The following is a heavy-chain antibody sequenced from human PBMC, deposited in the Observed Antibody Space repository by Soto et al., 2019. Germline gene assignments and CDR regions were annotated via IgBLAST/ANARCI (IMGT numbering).Heavy chain of an antibody. CDR2: VWYDGSKE. V-gene: IGHV3-33*01. CDR1: GFTFSNYG. D-gene: IGHD3-22*01. J-gene: IGHJ4*02. CDR3: ARGTYYDSSGRFDY. Sequence: QVQLVESGGGVVQPGRSLRLSCAASGFTFSNYGMHWVRQAPGKGLEWVAIVWYDGSKEYYADSVKGRFTISRDNSKNTMYLQKNSLRAEDTAVYYCARGTYYDSSGRFDYWGQGNLVTVSS.